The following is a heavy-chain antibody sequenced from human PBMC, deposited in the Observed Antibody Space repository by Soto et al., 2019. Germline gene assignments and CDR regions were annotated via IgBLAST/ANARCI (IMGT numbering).Heavy chain of an antibody. Sequence: EVQLLESGGGLLQPGGSLRLSCAASGFTFSSYAMSWVRQAPGKGLEWVSVISGSGDFTFYADSVKGRFTISRDNSKNTLYLQMNTLRAEDTAVYYCAKTKNDILDYWGQGTLVTVSS. CDR2: ISGSGDFT. J-gene: IGHJ4*02. V-gene: IGHV3-23*01. CDR3: AKTKNDILDY. CDR1: GFTFSSYA. D-gene: IGHD3-9*01.